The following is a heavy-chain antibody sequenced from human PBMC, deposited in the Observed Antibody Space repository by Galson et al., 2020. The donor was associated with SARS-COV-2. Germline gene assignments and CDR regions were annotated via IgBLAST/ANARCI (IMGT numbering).Heavy chain of an antibody. CDR3: ARGDSWNFDY. CDR2: IYYSGST. J-gene: IGHJ4*02. Sequence: SETLSLTCSVSGGSLSNYYWSWIRQSLGKGLEWIGYIYYSGSTNYHPSLRSRVTISLDTTKNQFSLKLNSATAADTAVYYCARGDSWNFDYWGRGTLVTVSS. D-gene: IGHD1-1*01. V-gene: IGHV4-59*13. CDR1: GGSLSNYY.